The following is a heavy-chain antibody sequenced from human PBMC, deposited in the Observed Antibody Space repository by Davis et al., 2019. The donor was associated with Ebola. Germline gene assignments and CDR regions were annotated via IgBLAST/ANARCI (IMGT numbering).Heavy chain of an antibody. Sequence: GGSLRLSCAASGFTFSNAWMSWVRQAPGKGLEWVGRIKSKTDGGTTDCAAPVKGRFTISRDDSKNTLYLQMNSLRAEDTAVYYCARARGGTEYDAFDIWGQGTMVTVSS. CDR2: IKSKTDGGTT. V-gene: IGHV3-15*01. D-gene: IGHD2-8*02. CDR3: ARARGGTEYDAFDI. CDR1: GFTFSNAW. J-gene: IGHJ3*02.